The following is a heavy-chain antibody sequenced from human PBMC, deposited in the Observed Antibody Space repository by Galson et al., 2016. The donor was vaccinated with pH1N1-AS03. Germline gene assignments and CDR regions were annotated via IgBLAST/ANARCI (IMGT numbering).Heavy chain of an antibody. Sequence: SLRLSCAGAGFPFSNYWMSWVRQAPGKGLEWVANMKEDGKEIYYVDSVKGRFTISRDNARNSFYLQMNRLRADETALYYCIREMPKTFGRTFATWGPGTMVTVSS. V-gene: IGHV3-7*03. CDR3: IREMPKTFGRTFAT. D-gene: IGHD3-10*01. CDR1: GFPFSNYW. J-gene: IGHJ3*02. CDR2: MKEDGKEI.